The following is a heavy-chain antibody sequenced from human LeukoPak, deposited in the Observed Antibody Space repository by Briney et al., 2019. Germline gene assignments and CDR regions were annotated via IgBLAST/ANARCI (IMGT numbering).Heavy chain of an antibody. CDR3: AKRDSWSRPIDY. J-gene: IGHJ4*02. CDR2: ISGSGGST. V-gene: IGHV3-23*01. CDR1: GFTFSYYA. D-gene: IGHD5-24*01. Sequence: PGGALRLSFGASGFTFSYYAMRWVRQAPGKVVEWVSTISGSGGSTYYADSVKSRFTISRNYSTNTLYLQINSLRAEDAAVYYCAKRDSWSRPIDYWGQGTLVTVSS.